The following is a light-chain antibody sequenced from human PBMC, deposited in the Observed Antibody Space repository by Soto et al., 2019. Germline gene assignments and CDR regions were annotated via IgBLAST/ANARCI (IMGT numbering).Light chain of an antibody. Sequence: IQLTPSPSYLSASVGARVPITCRASQTITTHVNWYQQKPGKAPKLLIYAASSLQSGVPSRFSGSGSGTDFTLTISSLQPEDFATYYCQQSYSTPPTFGQGTKVDIK. CDR3: QQSYSTPPT. CDR1: QTITTH. CDR2: AAS. V-gene: IGKV1-39*01. J-gene: IGKJ1*01.